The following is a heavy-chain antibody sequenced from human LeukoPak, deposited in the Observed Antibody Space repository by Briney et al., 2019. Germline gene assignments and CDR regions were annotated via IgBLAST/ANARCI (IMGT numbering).Heavy chain of an antibody. CDR1: GFTFSSYT. J-gene: IGHJ4*02. CDR3: ARAVRQWLVPTYFDY. D-gene: IGHD6-19*01. Sequence: GGSLRLSCAASGFTFSSYTMSWVRQAPGKGLEWVSTITTSDGNTYYADSVKGRFTISRDNSKNTLYLQMNSLRAEDTAVYYCARAVRQWLVPTYFDYWGQGTLVTVSS. V-gene: IGHV3-23*01. CDR2: ITTSDGNT.